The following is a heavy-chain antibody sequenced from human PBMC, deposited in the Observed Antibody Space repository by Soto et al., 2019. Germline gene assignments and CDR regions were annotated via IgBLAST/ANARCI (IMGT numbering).Heavy chain of an antibody. V-gene: IGHV4-30-4*01. J-gene: IGHJ4*02. CDR1: GGSISSGDYY. CDR3: ARIVVITGWDFDY. D-gene: IGHD3-22*01. Sequence: QVQLQESGPGLVKPSQTLSLTCTVSGGSISSGDYYWSWIRQPPGKGREWIGYIYYSGSTYYNPSLKSRVTISVDTSKNQFSLKLSSVTAADTAVYYCARIVVITGWDFDYWGQGTLVTVSS. CDR2: IYYSGST.